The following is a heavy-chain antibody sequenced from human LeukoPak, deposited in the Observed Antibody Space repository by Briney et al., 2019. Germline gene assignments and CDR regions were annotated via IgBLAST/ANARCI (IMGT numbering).Heavy chain of an antibody. V-gene: IGHV3-9*01. CDR3: ATYRQVLLPFES. CDR1: GFTFDDYA. J-gene: IGHJ4*02. D-gene: IGHD2-8*02. Sequence: GGSLRLSCAASGFTFDDYAMHWVRQAPGKGLEWVSGISWNSGSIGYADSVKGRFTISRDNSKSTLSLQMNSLRAEDTAIYYCATYRQVLLPFESWGQGTLVTVSS. CDR2: ISWNSGSI.